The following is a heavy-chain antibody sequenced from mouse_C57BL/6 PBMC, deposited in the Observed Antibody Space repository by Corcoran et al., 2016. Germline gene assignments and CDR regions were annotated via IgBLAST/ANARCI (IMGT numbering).Heavy chain of an antibody. D-gene: IGHD1-1*01. CDR3: ARAYYGSNPLYWYFDV. J-gene: IGHJ1*03. CDR1: GYTFTDYN. V-gene: IGHV1-18*01. Sequence: EVQLQQSGPELVKPGASVKIPCKASGYTFTDYNMDWVKQSHGKSLEWIGDINPNNGGTIYNQKFKGKATLTVDKSSSTAYMELRSLTSEDTAVYYCARAYYGSNPLYWYFDVWGTGTTVTVSS. CDR2: INPNNGGT.